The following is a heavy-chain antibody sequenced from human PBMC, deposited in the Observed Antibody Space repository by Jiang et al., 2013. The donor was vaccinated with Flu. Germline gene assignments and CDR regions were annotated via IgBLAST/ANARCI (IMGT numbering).Heavy chain of an antibody. V-gene: IGHV3-30*02. J-gene: IGHJ4*02. D-gene: IGHD1-26*01. CDR1: GLSFSTYG. Sequence: QLVESGGGVVXRGGSLRLSCAASGLSFSTYGIHWVRQAPGKGLEWVAFIGYDETXKRYADSVRGRFTISRDDSKNTLHLQMNSLRTEDTAVYYCAKDFWAVGPSTYDYWGQGTLVTVSS. CDR2: IGYDETXK. CDR3: AKDFWAVGPSTYDY.